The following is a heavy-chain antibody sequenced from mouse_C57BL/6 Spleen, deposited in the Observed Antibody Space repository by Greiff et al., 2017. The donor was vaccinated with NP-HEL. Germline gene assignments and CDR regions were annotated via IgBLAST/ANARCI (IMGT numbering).Heavy chain of an antibody. CDR3: AIVYDYPGWYFDV. Sequence: VQLQQSRPELVKPGASVKISCKASGYSFTDYNMNWVKQSNGKSLEWIGVINPNYGTTSYNQKFKGKATLTVDQSSSTAYMQLNSLTSEDSAVYDCAIVYDYPGWYFDVWGTGTTVTVSS. D-gene: IGHD2-4*01. J-gene: IGHJ1*03. V-gene: IGHV1-39*01. CDR2: INPNYGTT. CDR1: GYSFTDYN.